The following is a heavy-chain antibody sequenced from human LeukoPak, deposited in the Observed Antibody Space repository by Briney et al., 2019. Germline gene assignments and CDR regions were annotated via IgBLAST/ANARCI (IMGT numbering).Heavy chain of an antibody. CDR3: ARGGRSSGTYHGAFDI. Sequence: SETLSLTCTVSGGSISSSSYYWGWIRQPPGKGLEWIGSIYYSGSTYYNPSLKSRVTMSVDTSKNQFSLKLSSVTAADTAVYYCARGGRSSGTYHGAFDIWGQGTMVTVSS. CDR2: IYYSGST. CDR1: GGSISSSSYY. D-gene: IGHD1-26*01. V-gene: IGHV4-39*07. J-gene: IGHJ3*02.